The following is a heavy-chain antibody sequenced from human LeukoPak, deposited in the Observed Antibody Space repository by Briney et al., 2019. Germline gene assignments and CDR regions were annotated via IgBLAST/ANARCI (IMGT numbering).Heavy chain of an antibody. CDR3: ATGDYGDYLGWFDP. CDR1: GYTFTGYH. V-gene: IGHV1-2*02. CDR2: INPNSGGT. D-gene: IGHD4-17*01. J-gene: IGHJ5*02. Sequence: ASVKVSCKASGYTFTGYHMHWVRRAPGQGLEWMGWINPNSGGTNYAQKFQGRVTMTRDTSISTAYMELSRLRSDDTAVYYCATGDYGDYLGWFDPWGQGTLVTVSS.